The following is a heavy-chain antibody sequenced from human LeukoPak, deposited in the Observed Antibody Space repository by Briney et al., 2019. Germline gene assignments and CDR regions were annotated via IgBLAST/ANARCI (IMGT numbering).Heavy chain of an antibody. V-gene: IGHV1-2*02. CDR2: INPNSGGT. J-gene: IGHJ4*02. Sequence: ASVTVSCMASGYTFTGYYMHWVRQAPGQGLEWMGWINPNSGGTNYTQKFQGRVTMTRDTSISTAYMELSRLRSDDTAVYYCARDLYYYDSSGYYNWGQGTLVTVSS. CDR1: GYTFTGYY. CDR3: ARDLYYYDSSGYYN. D-gene: IGHD3-22*01.